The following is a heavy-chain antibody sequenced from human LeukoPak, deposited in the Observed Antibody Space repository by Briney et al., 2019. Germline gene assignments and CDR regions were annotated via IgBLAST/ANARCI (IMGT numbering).Heavy chain of an antibody. CDR3: AELGITMIGGV. Sequence: PGGSLRFSCVASGFTFSSYGMHWVRQAPGKGLEWVSYISSSGSTIYYAESVKGRFTISRDNAKNSLYLQMNSLRAEDTAVYYCAELGITMIGGVWGKGTTVTISS. CDR2: ISSSGSTI. CDR1: GFTFSSYG. V-gene: IGHV3-48*04. J-gene: IGHJ6*04. D-gene: IGHD3-10*02.